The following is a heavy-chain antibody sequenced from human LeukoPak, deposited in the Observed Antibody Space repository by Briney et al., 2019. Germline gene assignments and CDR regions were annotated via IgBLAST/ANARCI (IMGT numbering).Heavy chain of an antibody. CDR3: ARIPYVWGSYPVYFDY. Sequence: SETLSLTCTVSGDSISSYYWSWIRQPPGKGLEWIGYIYYSGSTNYNPSLKSRVTISVDTSKNQFSLKLSSVTAADTAVYYCARIPYVWGSYPVYFDYWGQGTLVTVSS. CDR1: GDSISSYY. V-gene: IGHV4-59*01. J-gene: IGHJ4*02. D-gene: IGHD3-16*01. CDR2: IYYSGST.